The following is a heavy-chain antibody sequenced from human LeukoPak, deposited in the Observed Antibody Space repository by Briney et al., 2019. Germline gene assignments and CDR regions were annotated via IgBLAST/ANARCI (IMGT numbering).Heavy chain of an antibody. Sequence: QTGGSLRLSCAASGFTSSSYWMHWVRQVPGKGLVWVARINPGGSSITYADSVKGRFTISRDNAKNTLYLQMDSLRAEDTGVYYCARSNQADDYWGQGTLVTVSS. CDR1: GFTSSSYW. J-gene: IGHJ4*02. CDR3: ARSNQADDY. D-gene: IGHD1-14*01. V-gene: IGHV3-74*01. CDR2: INPGGSSI.